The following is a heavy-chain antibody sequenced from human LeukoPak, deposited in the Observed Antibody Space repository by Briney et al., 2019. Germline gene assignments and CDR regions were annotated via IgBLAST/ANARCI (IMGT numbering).Heavy chain of an antibody. Sequence: PSETLSLTCTVSGGSISSGGYYWSWIRQHPGKGLEWIGYIYYSGSTYYNPSLKGRVTISVDTSKNQFSLKLSSVTAADTAVYYCAREPYYDFSGMDVWGQGTTVTVSS. CDR3: AREPYYDFSGMDV. D-gene: IGHD3-3*01. J-gene: IGHJ6*02. V-gene: IGHV4-31*03. CDR2: IYYSGST. CDR1: GGSISSGGYY.